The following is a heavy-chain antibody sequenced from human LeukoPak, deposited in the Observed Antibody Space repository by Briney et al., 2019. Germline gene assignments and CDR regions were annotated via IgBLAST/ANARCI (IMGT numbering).Heavy chain of an antibody. D-gene: IGHD1-26*01. CDR3: ALHGAFDY. CDR2: ISYDGSNK. CDR1: GFTFSSYG. Sequence: GGSLRLSCAASGFTFSSYGMHWVRQAPGKGLEWVAVISYDGSNKYYADSVKGRFTISRDNSKNTLYLQMNSLRAEDTAVCYCALHGAFDYWGQGTLVTVSS. V-gene: IGHV3-30*03. J-gene: IGHJ4*02.